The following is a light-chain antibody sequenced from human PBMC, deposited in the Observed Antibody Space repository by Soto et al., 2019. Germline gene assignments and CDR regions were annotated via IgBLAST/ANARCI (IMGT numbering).Light chain of an antibody. CDR1: SSNIGDNY. CDR3: GTWDSSLSAVV. V-gene: IGLV1-51*01. CDR2: DIN. Sequence: QSVLTQPPSVSAAPGQTVTISCSGGSSNIGDNYVSWYQQLPGTAPKLLIYDINKRPSGIPDRFSGSKSGTSATLGITGLQTGDEADYYCGTWDSSLSAVVFGGGTKVTVL. J-gene: IGLJ2*01.